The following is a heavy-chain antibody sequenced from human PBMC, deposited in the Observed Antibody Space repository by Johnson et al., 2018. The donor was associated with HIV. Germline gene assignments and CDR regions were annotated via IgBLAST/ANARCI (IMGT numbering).Heavy chain of an antibody. J-gene: IGHJ3*02. D-gene: IGHD1-26*01. Sequence: VKPGGSLRLSCAASGFTFSDYYMSWIRQAPGKGLEWVSGINWNGGSTGYADSVKGRFTISRDNAKNSLYLQMNSLRAEDTALYYCARVRGGSYYLDGFDIWGQGTMVTVSS. V-gene: IGHV3-20*04. CDR2: INWNGGST. CDR1: GFTFSDYY. CDR3: ARVRGGSYYLDGFDI.